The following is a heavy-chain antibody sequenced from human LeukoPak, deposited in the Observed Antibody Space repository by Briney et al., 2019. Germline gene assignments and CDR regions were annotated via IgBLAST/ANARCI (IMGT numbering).Heavy chain of an antibody. V-gene: IGHV4-59*01. D-gene: IGHD3-3*01. CDR3: ARGFSNWFDP. Sequence: SETLSLTCTVSGGPISSYYWSWIRQPPGKGLEWIGYIYYSGSTNYSPSLKSRVTISVDTSKNQFSLKLSSVTAADTAVYYCARGFSNWFDPWGQGTLVTVSS. J-gene: IGHJ5*02. CDR2: IYYSGST. CDR1: GGPISSYY.